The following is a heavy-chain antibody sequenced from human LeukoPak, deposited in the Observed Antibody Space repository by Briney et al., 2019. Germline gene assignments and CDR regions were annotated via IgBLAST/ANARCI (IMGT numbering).Heavy chain of an antibody. Sequence: GGSLRLSCAASGFTFSNAWMSWVRQAPGKGLEWVGRIKSKTDGGTTDYAAPVKGRFTISRDDSKNTLYLQMNSLKTEDTAVYYCTTIGSFYDYVWVDYWGQGTLVTVSS. CDR3: TTIGSFYDYVWVDY. D-gene: IGHD3-16*01. V-gene: IGHV3-15*01. CDR1: GFTFSNAW. J-gene: IGHJ4*02. CDR2: IKSKTDGGTT.